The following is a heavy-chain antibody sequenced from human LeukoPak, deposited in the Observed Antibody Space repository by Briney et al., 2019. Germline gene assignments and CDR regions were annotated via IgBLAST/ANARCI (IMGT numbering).Heavy chain of an antibody. Sequence: PGGSLRLSCAASGFTVTRNYMSWVRQAPGKGPEWVSVIYGGGNTNYADSVKGRFTISRDNSKNTLYLQMSSLRAEDTAVYYCARDRPVAPSRYDFWSGYWQDMDVWGKGTTVTVSS. V-gene: IGHV3-53*01. J-gene: IGHJ6*03. CDR2: IYGGGNT. CDR1: GFTVTRNY. D-gene: IGHD3-3*01. CDR3: ARDRPVAPSRYDFWSGYWQDMDV.